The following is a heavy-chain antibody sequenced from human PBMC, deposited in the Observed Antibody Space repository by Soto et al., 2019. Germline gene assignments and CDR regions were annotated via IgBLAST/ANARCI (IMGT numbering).Heavy chain of an antibody. CDR3: ARAGSSSWYGVY. D-gene: IGHD6-13*01. Sequence: GASVKVSCKASGGTFSGYAISWVRQAPGQGLEWMGGIIPIFGTANYAQKFQGRVTITADESTSTAYMELSSLRSEDTAVYYCARAGSSSWYGVYWGQGTLVTSPQ. V-gene: IGHV1-69*13. CDR1: GGTFSGYA. CDR2: IIPIFGTA. J-gene: IGHJ4*02.